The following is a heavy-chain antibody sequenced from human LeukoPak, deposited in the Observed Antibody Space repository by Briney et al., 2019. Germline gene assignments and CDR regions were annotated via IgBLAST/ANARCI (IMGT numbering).Heavy chain of an antibody. Sequence: ASVKVSCKASGYTFTCYYMHWVRQAPGQGREWMGWINPNSGGTNYAQKFQGRVTMTRDTSISTAYMELSRLRSDDTAVYYCARHSSSRPVYFDYWGQGTLVTVSS. CDR1: GYTFTCYY. CDR3: ARHSSSRPVYFDY. D-gene: IGHD6-6*01. V-gene: IGHV1-2*02. J-gene: IGHJ4*02. CDR2: INPNSGGT.